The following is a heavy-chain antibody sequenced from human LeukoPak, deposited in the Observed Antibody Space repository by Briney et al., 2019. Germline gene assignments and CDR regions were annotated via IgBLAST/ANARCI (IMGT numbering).Heavy chain of an antibody. V-gene: IGHV3-21*01. CDR3: ARGGVDGSGSYTAKNNYYYYMDV. CDR2: ITSSTNYI. D-gene: IGHD3-10*01. CDR1: GFTFSTYS. J-gene: IGHJ6*03. Sequence: GGSLRLSCTASGFTFSTYSMNWVRQAPGKGLEWVSSITSSTNYIYYSDSVKGRFTISRDNAESSLFLQMNSMRAEDTAVYYCARGGVDGSGSYTAKNNYYYYMDVWGKGTTVTISS.